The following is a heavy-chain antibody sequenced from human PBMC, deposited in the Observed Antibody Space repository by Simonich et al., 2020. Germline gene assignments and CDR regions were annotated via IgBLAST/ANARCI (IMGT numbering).Heavy chain of an antibody. Sequence: QVQLVQPGAEVKKPGAPLKVSCKASGYTFTSYDINWVRQATGQGLEWMGWMNPNSGNTGYAQKFQGSVTSTRNTSISTAYMELGSLRSEDTAVYYCARGSGGMSRGYVDYWGQGTLVTVSS. D-gene: IGHD2-15*01. CDR3: ARGSGGMSRGYVDY. CDR1: GYTFTSYD. J-gene: IGHJ4*02. V-gene: IGHV1-8*03. CDR2: MNPNSGNT.